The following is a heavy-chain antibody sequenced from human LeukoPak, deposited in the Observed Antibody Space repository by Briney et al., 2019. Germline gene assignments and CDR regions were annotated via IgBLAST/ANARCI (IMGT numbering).Heavy chain of an antibody. Sequence: GSLRLSCAASGFTFYTYGMHWVRKAPGKGLEYVSGIGPDGGTTYYAKSVKGRFTISRDNPKSMVYLQMGSLTADDMAVYYCARGAQLTEYWGQGTLVTVSS. CDR2: IGPDGGTT. D-gene: IGHD6-13*01. CDR1: GFTFYTYG. V-gene: IGHV3-64*01. CDR3: ARGAQLTEY. J-gene: IGHJ4*02.